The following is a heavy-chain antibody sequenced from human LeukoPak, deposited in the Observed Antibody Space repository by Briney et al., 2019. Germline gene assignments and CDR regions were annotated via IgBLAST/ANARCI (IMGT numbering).Heavy chain of an antibody. CDR3: ARESSSSWSGAFDI. J-gene: IGHJ3*02. D-gene: IGHD6-13*01. V-gene: IGHV4-59*01. Sequence: PSETLSLTCTVSGGSISSYYWSWIRQPPAKGLEWIGYIYYSGSTNYNPSLKSRVTISVDTSKNQFSLKLSSVTAADTAVYYCARESSSSWSGAFDIWGQGTMVTVSS. CDR1: GGSISSYY. CDR2: IYYSGST.